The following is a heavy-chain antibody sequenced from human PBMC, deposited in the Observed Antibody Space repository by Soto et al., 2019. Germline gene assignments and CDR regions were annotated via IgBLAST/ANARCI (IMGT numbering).Heavy chain of an antibody. CDR1: GGSFSGYY. CDR3: ARGSLDTIVVVPAAIDY. Sequence: SETLSLTCAVYGGSFSGYYWSWIRQPPGKGLEWIGEINHSGSTNYNPSLKSRVTISVDTSKNRFSLKLSSVTAADTAVYYCARGSLDTIVVVPAAIDYWGQGTLVTVSA. J-gene: IGHJ4*02. V-gene: IGHV4-34*01. D-gene: IGHD2-2*01. CDR2: INHSGST.